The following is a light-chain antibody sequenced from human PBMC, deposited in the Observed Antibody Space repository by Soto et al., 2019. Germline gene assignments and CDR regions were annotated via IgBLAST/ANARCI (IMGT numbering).Light chain of an antibody. CDR1: SSDVGRYNY. CDR3: SSYAGTPFV. J-gene: IGLJ1*01. Sequence: QSALTQPPSASGSPGQSVTISCTGTSSDVGRYNYVSWYQQHPGKAPKLMISEVNKRASGVPDRFSGSKSGNTASLTVSGLQAEDEADYYRSSYAGTPFVFGTGTKLTVL. CDR2: EVN. V-gene: IGLV2-8*01.